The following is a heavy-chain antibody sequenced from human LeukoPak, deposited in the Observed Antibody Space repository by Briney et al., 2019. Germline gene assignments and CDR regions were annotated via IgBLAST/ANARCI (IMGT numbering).Heavy chain of an antibody. CDR2: ISGSGGST. D-gene: IGHD2-21*02. Sequence: GGSLRLSCAPSGFTFSSYAMSWVRQPPGKGLEWVSAISGSGGSTYYADSVKGRFTISRDNSKNTLYLQMNSLRAEHTAVYYCAKDYCGGDCPYDAFDIWGQGTMVTVSS. CDR1: GFTFSSYA. J-gene: IGHJ3*02. CDR3: AKDYCGGDCPYDAFDI. V-gene: IGHV3-23*01.